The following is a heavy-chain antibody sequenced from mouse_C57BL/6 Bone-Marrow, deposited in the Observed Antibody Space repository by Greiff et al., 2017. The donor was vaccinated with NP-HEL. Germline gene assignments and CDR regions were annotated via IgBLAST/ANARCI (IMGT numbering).Heavy chain of an antibody. CDR3: VRPSDGYFFAY. J-gene: IGHJ3*01. D-gene: IGHD2-3*01. V-gene: IGHV10-1*01. CDR2: IRSKSNNYAT. Sequence: EVQLVESGGGLVQPKGSLKLSCAASGFSFNTYAMNWVRQAPGKGLEWVARIRSKSNNYATYYADSVKDRFTISRDDSESMLYLQMNNLKTEDTAMYYCVRPSDGYFFAYWGQGTLVTVSA. CDR1: GFSFNTYA.